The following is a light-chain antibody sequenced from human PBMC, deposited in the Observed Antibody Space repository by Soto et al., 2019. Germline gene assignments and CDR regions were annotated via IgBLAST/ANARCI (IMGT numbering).Light chain of an antibody. J-gene: IGLJ1*01. V-gene: IGLV2-14*01. CDR2: DVS. Sequence: QSALTQPASVSGSPGQSITISCTGTSSDVGGSNYVSWYQQHPGKAPKLMIYDVSNRPSGVSNRFSGSKSGNTASLTIPGLQAQDEAEYYCSSYTSSSTLVVFGTGTKLTVL. CDR3: SSYTSSSTLVV. CDR1: SSDVGGSNY.